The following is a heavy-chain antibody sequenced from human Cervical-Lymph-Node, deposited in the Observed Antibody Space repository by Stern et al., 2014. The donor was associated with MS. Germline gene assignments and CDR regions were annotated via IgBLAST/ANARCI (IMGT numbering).Heavy chain of an antibody. Sequence: EVQLVEPGGGLVQPGGSLRLSCAASGFTFDSYSMHWVLQVPGKGLVWVSRINPDGSSPRYAYSVKGRFTISRDNAKNMLYLEMNSLRAEDTAVYYCSGSNWYFFDYWGQGTLVTVSS. V-gene: IGHV3-74*01. CDR3: SGSNWYFFDY. CDR1: GFTFDSYS. CDR2: INPDGSSP. D-gene: IGHD6-13*01. J-gene: IGHJ4*02.